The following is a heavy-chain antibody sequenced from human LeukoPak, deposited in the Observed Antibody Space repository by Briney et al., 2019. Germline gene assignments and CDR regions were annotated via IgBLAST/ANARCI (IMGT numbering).Heavy chain of an antibody. CDR3: ARQGRGDYVTYSY. V-gene: IGHV4-39*01. CDR2: IYYSGST. J-gene: IGHJ4*02. CDR1: GGSISSSSYY. Sequence: SETLSLTCTVSGGSISSSSYYWGWIRQPPGKGLEWIGSIYYSGSTYYNPSLKSRVTISVDTSKNQFSLKLSSVTAADTAVYYCARQGRGDYVTYSYWGQGTLDTVSS. D-gene: IGHD4-17*01.